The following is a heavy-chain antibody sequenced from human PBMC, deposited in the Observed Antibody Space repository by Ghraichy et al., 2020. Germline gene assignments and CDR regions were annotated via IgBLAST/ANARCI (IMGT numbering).Heavy chain of an antibody. CDR1: GYTFTSYG. D-gene: IGHD2-15*01. CDR3: ARPPGRFWVY. CDR2: ISTYNGNT. Sequence: ASVKVSCKASGYTFTSYGISWVRHAPGQGLEWMGWISTYNGNTNYAPKFQGRVTMTTDTSTSTAYMELRSMRSDDTAVYYCARPPGRFWVYWGQGTLVTVSS. V-gene: IGHV1-18*01. J-gene: IGHJ4*02.